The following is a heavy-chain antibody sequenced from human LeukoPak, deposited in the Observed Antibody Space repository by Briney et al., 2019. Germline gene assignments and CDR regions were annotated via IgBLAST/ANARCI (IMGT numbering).Heavy chain of an antibody. CDR1: GGSISSSSYY. CDR3: ARELMVNSYYYYYMDV. V-gene: IGHV4-39*07. CDR2: IYHSGST. D-gene: IGHD2-8*01. J-gene: IGHJ6*03. Sequence: SETLSLTCTVSGGSISSSSYYWGWIRQPPGKGLEWIGSIYHSGSTYYNPSLKSRVTISVDTSKNQFSLKLSSVTAADTAVYYCARELMVNSYYYYYMDVWGKGTTVTVSS.